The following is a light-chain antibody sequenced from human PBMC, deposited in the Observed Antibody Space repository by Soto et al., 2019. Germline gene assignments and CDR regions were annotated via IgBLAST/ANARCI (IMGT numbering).Light chain of an antibody. Sequence: AIRMTQSPSSFSAFIGDRVTVTCRASQSISNYLAWYQQRPGKAPTLLIYGASNLQSGVPSRFSGSRSGTDFSLTISRLQSEDSATYYCQQYHTYPLTFGGGTKVEI. CDR2: GAS. CDR1: QSISNY. J-gene: IGKJ4*01. CDR3: QQYHTYPLT. V-gene: IGKV1-8*01.